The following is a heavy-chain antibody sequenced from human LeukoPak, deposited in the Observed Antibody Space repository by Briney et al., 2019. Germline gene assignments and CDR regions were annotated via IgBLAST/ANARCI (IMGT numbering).Heavy chain of an antibody. CDR3: ARAGEMATIPFDY. D-gene: IGHD5-24*01. Sequence: GGSLRLSCAASGFTFSSYSMNWVRQAPGKGLEWVSSISNSSSYIYYADSVKGRFTISRDNAKNSLYLQMNSLRAEDTAVYYCARAGEMATIPFDYWGQGTLVTVSS. J-gene: IGHJ4*02. CDR2: ISNSSSYI. V-gene: IGHV3-21*01. CDR1: GFTFSSYS.